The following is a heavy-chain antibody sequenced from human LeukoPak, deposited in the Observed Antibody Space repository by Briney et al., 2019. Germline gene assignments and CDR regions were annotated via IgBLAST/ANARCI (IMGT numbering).Heavy chain of an antibody. J-gene: IGHJ6*02. CDR1: RFTFSSYA. CDR2: ISRSDNNT. V-gene: IGHV3-23*01. CDR3: AKAMAAAGYYYYGMDV. D-gene: IGHD6-13*01. Sequence: GGSLRLSCEASRFTFSSYAMSWVRHAPGKGLEWVSAISRSDNNTYNTDSVRGRFTISRDNYKHTLYLQMNSLRADDTVVYYCAKAMAAAGYYYYGMDVWGQGTTVTVSS.